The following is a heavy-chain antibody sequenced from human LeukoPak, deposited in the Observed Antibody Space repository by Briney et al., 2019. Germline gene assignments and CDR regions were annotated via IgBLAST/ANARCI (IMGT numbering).Heavy chain of an antibody. D-gene: IGHD2-15*01. CDR2: ISYDGSNK. CDR3: VREPYCSGGSCYTSGFDC. Sequence: PGRSLRLSCAASGFTFSSYAMHWVRQAPGKGLEWVAVISYDGSNKYYADSVKGRFTISRDNAKNTLYLQMNSLSADDTAVYYCVREPYCSGGSCYTSGFDCWGQGTLVTVSS. V-gene: IGHV3-30-3*01. CDR1: GFTFSSYA. J-gene: IGHJ4*02.